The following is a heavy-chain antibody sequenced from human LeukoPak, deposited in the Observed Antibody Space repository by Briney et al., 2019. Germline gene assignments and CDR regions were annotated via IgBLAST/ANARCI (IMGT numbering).Heavy chain of an antibody. J-gene: IGHJ5*02. CDR1: GFIFSNYA. CDR3: ASRGTTGS. D-gene: IGHD1-1*01. Sequence: GGSLRLSCAASGFIFSNYAMTWVRQAPGKGLERVSTVTGGATDTYYADSVKGRFTISRDNSRNTLYLQMNSLRVEDTAVYYCASRGTTGSWGQGTLVTVSS. CDR2: VTGGATDT. V-gene: IGHV3-23*01.